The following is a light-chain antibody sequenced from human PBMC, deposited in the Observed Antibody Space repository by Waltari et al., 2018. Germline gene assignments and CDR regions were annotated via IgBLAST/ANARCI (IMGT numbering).Light chain of an antibody. CDR2: GAS. Sequence: EIVMTQSPATLSVSPGETISLSCRASQSVNINLAWYQLKPGQAPRLLIHGASTRATGIPASVRGSGSGTEFTLTISSLQSEDFAVYCCQQYKNWPRTFGQGTKVEIK. J-gene: IGKJ1*01. CDR3: QQYKNWPRT. V-gene: IGKV3-15*01. CDR1: QSVNIN.